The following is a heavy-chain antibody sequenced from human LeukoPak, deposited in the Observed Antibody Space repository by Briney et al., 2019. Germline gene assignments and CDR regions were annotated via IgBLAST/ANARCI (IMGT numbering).Heavy chain of an antibody. V-gene: IGHV4-4*07. CDR2: IYTSGST. CDR1: GGSISSYY. CDR3: ARDSDSDYDFWTGYSRAYFDY. Sequence: SETLSLTCTVSGGSISSYYWSWIRQPAGKGLEWIGRIYTSGSTNYNPSLKSRVSMSVDTSNSHFSLKLRSVTAADTAVYYCARDSDSDYDFWTGYSRAYFDYWGQGTLVTVSS. D-gene: IGHD3-3*01. J-gene: IGHJ4*02.